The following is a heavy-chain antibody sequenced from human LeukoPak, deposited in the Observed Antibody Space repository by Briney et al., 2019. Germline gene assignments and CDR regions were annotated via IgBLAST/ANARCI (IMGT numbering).Heavy chain of an antibody. J-gene: IGHJ4*02. CDR1: GFTFSSYA. V-gene: IGHV4-39*01. D-gene: IGHD3-10*01. CDR3: ARHWDYYGSGSYSDY. Sequence: GSLRLSCAASGFTFSSYAMSWVRQAPGKGLEGIGSIYYSGSTYYNPSLKSRVTISVDTSKNQFSLKLNSVPAADTALYYCARHWDYYGSGSYSDYWGQGTLVTVSS. CDR2: IYYSGST.